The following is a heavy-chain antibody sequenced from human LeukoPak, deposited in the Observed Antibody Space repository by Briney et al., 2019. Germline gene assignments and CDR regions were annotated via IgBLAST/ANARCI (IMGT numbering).Heavy chain of an antibody. V-gene: IGHV3-7*01. CDR3: VTDGDKWNDFEY. D-gene: IGHD1-1*01. Sequence: QTGGSLRLSCAASGLSISNFWMHWVRQAPGKGLEWVAIKDKNGNEIKYVDSVKGRFTLSRYNAKNSVYLQMNSLRTEDTALYYCVTDGDKWNDFEYWGQGTLVTVSS. J-gene: IGHJ4*02. CDR2: KDKNGNEI. CDR1: GLSISNFW.